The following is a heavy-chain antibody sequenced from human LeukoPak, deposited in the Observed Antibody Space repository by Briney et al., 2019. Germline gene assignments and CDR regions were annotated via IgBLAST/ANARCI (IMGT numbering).Heavy chain of an antibody. J-gene: IGHJ5*02. V-gene: IGHV4-31*03. CDR2: IYYSGST. CDR1: GGFVSSGSYY. D-gene: IGHD4-17*01. Sequence: PSETLSLTCTVSGGFVSSGSYYWSWIRQPPGKGLEWIGYIYYSGSTYYNPSLKSRVTISVDTSKNQFSLKLSSVTAADTAVYYCASYGDSRWGFDPWGQGTLVTVSS. CDR3: ASYGDSRWGFDP.